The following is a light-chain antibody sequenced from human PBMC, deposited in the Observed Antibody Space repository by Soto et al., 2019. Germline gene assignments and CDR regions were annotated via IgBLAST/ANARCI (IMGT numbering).Light chain of an antibody. J-gene: IGKJ1*01. CDR1: QSVSSSY. CDR3: QQYGSSPRT. V-gene: IGKV3-20*01. Sequence: EIVLTQSPGTLSLSPGERATLSCRASQSVSSSYLAWYQQKPGQAPRLLIYGASSRATGIPDRFSGSGSGIDFTLTISRLEPEDFAVYYCQQYGSSPRTFSQGTKVEIK. CDR2: GAS.